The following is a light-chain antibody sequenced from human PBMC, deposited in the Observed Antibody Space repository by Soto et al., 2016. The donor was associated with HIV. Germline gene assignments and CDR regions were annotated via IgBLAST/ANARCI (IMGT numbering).Light chain of an antibody. CDR2: GAS. CDR1: QDINNY. CDR3: QGYNSALTWT. Sequence: DIQMTQSPSSLSASVGDRVTITCRASQDINNYLAWYQQKPGKVPKLLIYGASTLQSGVSSRFSGGGSGTDFTLTINXLQPEDVATYYCQGYNSALTWTFGPGTRVEIK. J-gene: IGKJ1*01. V-gene: IGKV1-27*01.